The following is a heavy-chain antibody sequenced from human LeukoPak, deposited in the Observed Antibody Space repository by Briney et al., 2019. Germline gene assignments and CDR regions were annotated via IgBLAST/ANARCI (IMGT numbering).Heavy chain of an antibody. Sequence: SDTLSLTCAVSGYSISSSNWWGWIRQPPGKGLEWIGYIYYSGSTYYNPSLKSRVTMSVDTSKNQFSLKLSSVTAVDTAVYYCARKGYCSSTSCPMGDGMDVWGQGTTVTVSS. CDR3: ARKGYCSSTSCPMGDGMDV. CDR1: GYSISSSNW. J-gene: IGHJ6*02. V-gene: IGHV4-28*01. D-gene: IGHD2-2*01. CDR2: IYYSGST.